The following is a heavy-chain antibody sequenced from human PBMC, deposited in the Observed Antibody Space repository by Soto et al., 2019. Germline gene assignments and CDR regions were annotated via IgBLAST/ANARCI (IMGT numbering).Heavy chain of an antibody. J-gene: IGHJ6*02. V-gene: IGHV5-10-1*01. D-gene: IGHD6-6*01. CDR2: IDPSDSQT. CDR3: AIRECSSRALNYGMAV. CDR1: WYSFAGYW. Sequence: GEPLKISCKVSWYSFAGYWITWLRQRPGKGLEWMGRIDPSDSQTYYSPSFRGHVTISVTKSITTVFLQWSSLRASDTAMYYCAIRECSSRALNYGMAVGGQGNMVTV.